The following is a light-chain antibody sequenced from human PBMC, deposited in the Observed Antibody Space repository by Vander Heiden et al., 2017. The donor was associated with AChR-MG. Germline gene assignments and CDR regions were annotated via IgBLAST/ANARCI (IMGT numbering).Light chain of an antibody. CDR3: QQYSYWPVT. CDR1: QSVSGK. CDR2: GAS. Sequence: TQSPATPPVSTGDRVTLSCKASQSVSGKLAWYQQTPGQTPMLLIYGASIRATGIPARFIGSGSGTDFTLNISSLQSEDFAVYYCQQYSYWPVTFGQGTKVEI. J-gene: IGKJ1*01. V-gene: IGKV3-15*01.